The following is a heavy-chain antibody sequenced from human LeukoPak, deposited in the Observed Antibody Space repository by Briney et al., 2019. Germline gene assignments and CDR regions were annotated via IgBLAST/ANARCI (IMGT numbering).Heavy chain of an antibody. J-gene: IGHJ4*02. CDR2: ISYDGSNK. CDR1: GFTFSSYA. Sequence: GRSLRLSCAASGFTFSSYAMHWVRQAPGKGLEWVAVISYDGSNKYYADSVKGRFTISRDNSKNTLYLQMNSLRAEDTAVYYCARDLHSSSWYFAYRGQGTLVTVSS. CDR3: ARDLHSSSWYFAY. D-gene: IGHD6-13*01. V-gene: IGHV3-30-3*01.